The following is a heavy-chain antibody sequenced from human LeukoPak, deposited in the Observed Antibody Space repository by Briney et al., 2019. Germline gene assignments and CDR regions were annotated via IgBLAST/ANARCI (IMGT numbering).Heavy chain of an antibody. Sequence: ASVKVSCKASGYTFTSYAMHWVRQAPGQRLEWMGWINAGNGNTKYSQKFQGRVTMTEDTSTDTAYMELSSLRSEDTAVYYCATVDSSSSRMAARDFDYWGQGTLVTVSS. CDR1: GYTFTSYA. V-gene: IGHV1-3*01. D-gene: IGHD6-6*01. CDR2: INAGNGNT. CDR3: ATVDSSSSRMAARDFDY. J-gene: IGHJ4*02.